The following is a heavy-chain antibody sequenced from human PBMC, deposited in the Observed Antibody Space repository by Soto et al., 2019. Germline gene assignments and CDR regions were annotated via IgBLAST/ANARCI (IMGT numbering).Heavy chain of an antibody. CDR3: ATFIDCSSTSCYLYYFDY. D-gene: IGHD2-2*01. Sequence: GASVKVSCKVSGYTLTELSMHWVRQAPGKGLEWMGGFDPEDGETIYAQKFQGRVTMTEDTSTDTAYMELSSLRSEDTAVYYCATFIDCSSTSCYLYYFDYWGQGTLVTVSS. J-gene: IGHJ4*02. CDR1: GYTLTELS. V-gene: IGHV1-24*01. CDR2: FDPEDGET.